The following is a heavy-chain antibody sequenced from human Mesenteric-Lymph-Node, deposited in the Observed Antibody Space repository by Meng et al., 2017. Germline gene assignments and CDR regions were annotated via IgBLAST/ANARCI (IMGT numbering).Heavy chain of an antibody. J-gene: IGHJ4*02. CDR3: ARVEVGITSGDY. D-gene: IGHD1-26*01. Sequence: VQVARSGAEGKKPGASVKVSCKASGYTFTNYGITWVRQAPGQGLEWMGWISAYNGNTNYAQTLQGRVTMTTDTSTSTAYMELGSLRSDDTAVYYCARVEVGITSGDYWGQGTLVTVSS. CDR1: GYTFTNYG. CDR2: ISAYNGNT. V-gene: IGHV1-18*01.